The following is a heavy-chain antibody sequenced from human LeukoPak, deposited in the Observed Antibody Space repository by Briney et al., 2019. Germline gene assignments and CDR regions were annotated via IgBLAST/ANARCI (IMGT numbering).Heavy chain of an antibody. CDR1: GLTFSSYG. Sequence: GRSLRLPCAASGLTFSSYGINWVRQAPGKWLECLSYISTSASSTTTIYYAESVKGRFTVSRDNAKNSPYLQMNSLRDEDTAVYYCARDLSLSYWGQGTLVTVSS. CDR3: ARDLSLSY. J-gene: IGHJ4*02. CDR2: ISTSASSTTTI. V-gene: IGHV3-48*02.